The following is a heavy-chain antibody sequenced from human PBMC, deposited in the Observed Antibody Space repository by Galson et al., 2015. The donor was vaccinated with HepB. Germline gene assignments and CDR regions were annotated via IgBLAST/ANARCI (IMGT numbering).Heavy chain of an antibody. CDR3: AKDGYSSSWYGGYYYYYYMDV. J-gene: IGHJ6*03. Sequence: SLRLSCAASGFTFDDYAMHWVRQAPGKGLEWVSGISWNSGSIGYADSVKGRFTISRDNAKNSLYLRMNSLRAEDTALYYCAKDGYSSSWYGGYYYYYYMDVWGKGTTVTVSS. V-gene: IGHV3-9*01. CDR2: ISWNSGSI. CDR1: GFTFDDYA. D-gene: IGHD6-13*01.